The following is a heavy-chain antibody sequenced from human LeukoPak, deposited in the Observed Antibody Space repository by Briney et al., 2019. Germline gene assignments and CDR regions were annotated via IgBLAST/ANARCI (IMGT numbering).Heavy chain of an antibody. Sequence: SSETLSLTCTVSGGSISSYYWSWIRQPAGKGLEWIGRICTSGSTNYNPSLKSRVTMSVDTSKNQFSLKLSSVTAADTAVYYCARDFRFSYDSSGYYGYFDYWGQGTLVTVSS. D-gene: IGHD3-22*01. J-gene: IGHJ4*02. V-gene: IGHV4-4*07. CDR3: ARDFRFSYDSSGYYGYFDY. CDR2: ICTSGST. CDR1: GGSISSYY.